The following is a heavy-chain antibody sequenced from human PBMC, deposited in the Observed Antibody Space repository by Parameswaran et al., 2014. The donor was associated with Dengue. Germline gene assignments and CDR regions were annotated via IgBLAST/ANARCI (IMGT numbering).Heavy chain of an antibody. CDR3: ARVLAVAGTYPYYFDY. CDR2: ISAYNGNT. J-gene: IGHJ4*02. CDR1: GYTFTSYG. D-gene: IGHD6-19*01. V-gene: IGHV1-18*04. Sequence: ASVKVSCKASGYTFTSYGISWVRQAPGQGLEWMGWISAYNGNTNYAQKLQGRVTMTTDTSTSTAYMELRSLRSDDTAVYYCARVLAVAGTYPYYFDYWGQGTLVTVSS.